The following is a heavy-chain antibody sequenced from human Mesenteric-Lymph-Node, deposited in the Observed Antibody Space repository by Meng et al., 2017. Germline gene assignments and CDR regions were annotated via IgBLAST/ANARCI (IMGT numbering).Heavy chain of an antibody. Sequence: SETLSLTCTVSGGSISSSSYYWGWIRQPPGKGLEWLGSMYSSGSTYYNPSLKSRVTISVDTSKNQFSLKLTSVTAADPAVYYCARGLQRVGCFDYWGQGTLVTVSS. CDR1: GGSISSSSYY. D-gene: IGHD6-25*01. CDR2: MYSSGST. CDR3: ARGLQRVGCFDY. J-gene: IGHJ4*02. V-gene: IGHV4-39*07.